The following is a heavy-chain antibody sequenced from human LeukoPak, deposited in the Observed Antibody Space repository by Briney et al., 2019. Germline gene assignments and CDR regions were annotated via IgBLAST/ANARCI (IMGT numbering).Heavy chain of an antibody. CDR1: GFTFSSYS. J-gene: IGHJ4*02. CDR2: ISSSSSYI. D-gene: IGHD6-13*01. V-gene: IGHV3-21*04. CDR3: AKDRGGSSWYVY. Sequence: GGSLRLSCAASGFTFSSYSMNWVRQAPGKGLEWVSSISSSSSYIYYADSVKGRFTISRDNSKNTLYLQMNSLRAEDTAVYYCAKDRGGSSWYVYWGQGTLVTVSS.